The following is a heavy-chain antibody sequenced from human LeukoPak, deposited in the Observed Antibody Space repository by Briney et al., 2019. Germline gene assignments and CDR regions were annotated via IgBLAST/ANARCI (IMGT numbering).Heavy chain of an antibody. Sequence: SETLSLTCTVSGGHISTYYWSWIRQAPGKGLEGIGYIYYSGSTKYNPSLKSQVTISVDTSKNQFSLKLSSVTAADTAVYFCARGITDSIWYLDYWGQGTLVTVSS. V-gene: IGHV4-59*01. CDR1: GGHISTYY. D-gene: IGHD3-22*01. J-gene: IGHJ4*02. CDR3: ARGITDSIWYLDY. CDR2: IYYSGST.